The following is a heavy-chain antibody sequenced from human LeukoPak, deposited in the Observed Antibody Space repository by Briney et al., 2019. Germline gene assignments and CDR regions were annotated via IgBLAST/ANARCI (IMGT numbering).Heavy chain of an antibody. CDR2: IYTSGST. Sequence: SQTLSLTCTVSGGSISSGSYYWSWIRQPAGKGLEWIGRIYTSGSTNYNPSLKSRVTISVDTSKNQFSQKLSSVTAADTAVYYCARVGDLTVTPDYWGQGTLVTVSS. V-gene: IGHV4-61*02. D-gene: IGHD4-17*01. J-gene: IGHJ4*02. CDR1: GGSISSGSYY. CDR3: ARVGDLTVTPDY.